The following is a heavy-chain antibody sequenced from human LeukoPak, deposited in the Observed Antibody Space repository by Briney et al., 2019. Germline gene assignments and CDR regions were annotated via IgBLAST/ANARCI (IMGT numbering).Heavy chain of an antibody. CDR2: ISAYNGNT. V-gene: IGHV1-18*01. CDR3: ARAPPYYYDSSGYYYPFNFDY. D-gene: IGHD3-22*01. Sequence: GASVKVSCKASGYTFTSYGISWVRQAPGQGLEWMGWISAYNGNTNYAQKLQGRVTMTTDTSTSTAYMELRSLRSDDTAVYYCARAPPYYYDSSGYYYPFNFDYWGQGTLVTVSS. CDR1: GYTFTSYG. J-gene: IGHJ4*02.